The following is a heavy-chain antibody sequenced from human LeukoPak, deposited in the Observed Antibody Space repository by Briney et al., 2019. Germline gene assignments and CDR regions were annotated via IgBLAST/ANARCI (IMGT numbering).Heavy chain of an antibody. CDR1: GGSISSSSYY. D-gene: IGHD1-26*01. CDR3: ARHGLSAWEGVLDGYFDL. V-gene: IGHV4-39*01. CDR2: IYYSGST. J-gene: IGHJ2*01. Sequence: SETLSLTCTVSGGSISSSSYYWGWIHQPPGKGLECIGSIYYSGSTYYNPSLKSRITISVDSSKNQFSLRLSSVTAADTAVYYCARHGLSAWEGVLDGYFDLWGRGTLVTVSS.